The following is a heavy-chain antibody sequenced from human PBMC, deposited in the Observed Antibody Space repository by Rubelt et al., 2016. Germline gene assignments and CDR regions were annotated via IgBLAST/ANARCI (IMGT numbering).Heavy chain of an antibody. CDR3: ARVGAGVVPAAMFDASGGYGMDV. CDR1: GFTFSSYS. J-gene: IGHJ6*02. CDR2: ISSSSSTI. D-gene: IGHD2-2*01. Sequence: GGSLRLSCAASGFTFSSYSMNWVRQAPGKGLEWVSYISSSSSTIYYADSVQGRFTISRDNAKNSLYLQMNSLRDEDTAVYYCARVGAGVVPAAMFDASGGYGMDVWGQGTTVTVSS. V-gene: IGHV3-48*02.